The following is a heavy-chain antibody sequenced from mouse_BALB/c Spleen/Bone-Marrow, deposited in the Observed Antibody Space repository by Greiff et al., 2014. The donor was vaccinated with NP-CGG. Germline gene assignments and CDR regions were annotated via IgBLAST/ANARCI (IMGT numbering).Heavy chain of an antibody. J-gene: IGHJ2*01. V-gene: IGHV1-7*01. D-gene: IGHD2-12*01. CDR2: INPSTGYT. CDR3: ARWGDDGTFDY. Sequence: VQLQQSGAELAKPGASVKMSCKASGYAFTSYWMHWVKQRPGQGLEWIGYINPSTGYTEYNQKFKDKATLTADKSSSTAYMQLSSLTSEDSAVYYCARWGDDGTFDYWGQGTTLTVSS. CDR1: GYAFTSYW.